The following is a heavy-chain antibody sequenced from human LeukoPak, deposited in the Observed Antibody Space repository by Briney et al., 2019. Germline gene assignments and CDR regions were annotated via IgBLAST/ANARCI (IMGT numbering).Heavy chain of an antibody. CDR3: AKGFDFWSGRFDY. CDR2: IQYDGSNK. Sequence: GGSLRLSCAASGFTFSSYGMHWVRRAPGKGLEWVAFIQYDGSNKYYVDSVKGRFTISRDNSKDTLYLQMNSLSAEDTAVYYCAKGFDFWSGRFDYWGQGTLVTVSS. J-gene: IGHJ4*02. D-gene: IGHD3-3*01. V-gene: IGHV3-30*02. CDR1: GFTFSSYG.